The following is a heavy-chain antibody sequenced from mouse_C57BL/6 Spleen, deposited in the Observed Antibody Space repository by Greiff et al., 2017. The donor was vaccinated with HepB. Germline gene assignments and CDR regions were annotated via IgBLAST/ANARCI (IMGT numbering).Heavy chain of an antibody. Sequence: QVQLQQSGAELVKPGASVKISCKASGYAFSSYWMNWVKQRPGKGLEWIGQIYPGDGDTNYNGKFKGKATLTADKSSSTAYMQLSSLTSEDSAVYFWARRIHYYGSSPYYFDYWGQGTTLTVSS. CDR2: IYPGDGDT. CDR1: GYAFSSYW. J-gene: IGHJ2*01. V-gene: IGHV1-80*01. CDR3: ARRIHYYGSSPYYFDY. D-gene: IGHD1-1*01.